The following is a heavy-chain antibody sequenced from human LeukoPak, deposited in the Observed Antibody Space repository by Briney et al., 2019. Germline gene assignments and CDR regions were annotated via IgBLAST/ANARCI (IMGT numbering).Heavy chain of an antibody. CDR1: GYTFTGYY. Sequence: ASVKVSCKASGYTFTGYYMHWVRQAPGQGLEWMGWINPNSGGTNYAQKFQGRVTMTRDTSISTAYMELSRLRSDDTAVYYCARRAAAGKRYYYYGMDVWGQGTTVTVSS. CDR2: INPNSGGT. V-gene: IGHV1-2*02. CDR3: ARRAAAGKRYYYYGMDV. J-gene: IGHJ6*02. D-gene: IGHD6-13*01.